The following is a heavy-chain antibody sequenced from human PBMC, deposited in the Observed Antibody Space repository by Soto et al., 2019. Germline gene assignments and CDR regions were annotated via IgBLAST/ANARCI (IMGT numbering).Heavy chain of an antibody. Sequence: EVQLVESGGGLIQPGGSLRLSCAVSGFTVSNNYMSWVRQAPGKGLEGVSVIYSGGYTAYGDSVKGRFTISRDNSKNTLFPQKNALGADGPAGFLCGTRPGGGGYWGQGTLVTVSS. CDR1: GFTVSNNY. CDR3: GTRPGGGGY. CDR2: IYSGGYT. D-gene: IGHD3-10*01. J-gene: IGHJ4*02. V-gene: IGHV3-53*01.